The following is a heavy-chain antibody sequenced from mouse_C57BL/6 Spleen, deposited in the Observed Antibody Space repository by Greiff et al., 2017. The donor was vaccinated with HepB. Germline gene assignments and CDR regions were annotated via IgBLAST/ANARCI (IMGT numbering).Heavy chain of an antibody. CDR1: GYTFTSYW. J-gene: IGHJ4*01. V-gene: IGHV1-72*01. D-gene: IGHD2-4*01. CDR3: ARGGMITTGYYYAMDY. CDR2: IDPNSGGT. Sequence: QVQLQQPGAELVKPGASVKLSCKASGYTFTSYWMHWVKQRPGRGLEWIGRIDPNSGGTKYNEKFKSKATLTVDKPSSTAYMQLNSLTSEDSAVYYCARGGMITTGYYYAMDYWGQGTSVTVSS.